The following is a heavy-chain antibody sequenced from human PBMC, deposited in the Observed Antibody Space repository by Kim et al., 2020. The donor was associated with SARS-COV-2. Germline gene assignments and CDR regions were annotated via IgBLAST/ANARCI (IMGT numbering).Heavy chain of an antibody. J-gene: IGHJ4*02. Sequence: GGLGWIRQPPGKALEWLAVIYWDEDQRYSPSLKSRLTITKDTSNNQVVLTVTDMDPVDTATYYCSRLYYDSSGQFDYWGQGTLVTVSS. CDR2: IYWDEDQ. CDR3: SRLYYDSSGQFDY. CDR1: GG. D-gene: IGHD3-22*01. V-gene: IGHV2-5*02.